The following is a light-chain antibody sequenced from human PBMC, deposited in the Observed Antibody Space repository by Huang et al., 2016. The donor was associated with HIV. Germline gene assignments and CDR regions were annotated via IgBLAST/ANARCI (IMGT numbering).Light chain of an antibody. CDR1: QSVSTN. CDR3: QHYNNWLALT. CDR2: TAS. V-gene: IGKV3-15*01. Sequence: EIVLTQSPATLSVSPGERATLSCRASQSVSTNLAWYQHKPGRAPRLLIYTASTRATGVPARFSCSGSGTDFTLTISSLQSEDFAVYYCQHYNNWLALTFGGGTKVEIK. J-gene: IGKJ4*01.